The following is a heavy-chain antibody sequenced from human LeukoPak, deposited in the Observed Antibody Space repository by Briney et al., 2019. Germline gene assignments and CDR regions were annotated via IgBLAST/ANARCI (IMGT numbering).Heavy chain of an antibody. CDR3: ARGTLPELYGY. CDR2: INHSGGT. CDR1: GGSFSGYY. Sequence: SETLSLTCAVYGGSFSGYYWSWIRQPPGKGLEWIGEINHSGGTNYNPSLKSRVTISVDTSKNQFSLKLSSVTAADTAVYYCARGTLPELYGYWGQGTLVTVSS. D-gene: IGHD1-14*01. J-gene: IGHJ4*02. V-gene: IGHV4-34*01.